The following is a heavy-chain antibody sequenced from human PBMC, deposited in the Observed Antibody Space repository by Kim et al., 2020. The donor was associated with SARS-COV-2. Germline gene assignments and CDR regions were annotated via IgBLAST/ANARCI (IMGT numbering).Heavy chain of an antibody. J-gene: IGHJ2*01. CDR2: IKQDGSEK. CDR3: VRGAGWYFDF. Sequence: GGSLRLSCAASGFTFSSYWMNWVRQAPGKGLEWVATIKQDGSEKHYVDSLKGRFTISRDNAKNSLYLQMNSLRAEDTAVYYCVRGAGWYFDFWGRGTLVTVSS. CDR1: GFTFSSYW. V-gene: IGHV3-7*03.